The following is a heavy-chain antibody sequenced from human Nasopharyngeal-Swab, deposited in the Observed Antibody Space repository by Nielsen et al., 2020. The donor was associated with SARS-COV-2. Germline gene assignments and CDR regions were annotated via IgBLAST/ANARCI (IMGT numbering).Heavy chain of an antibody. CDR3: ARWDSLTAPP. V-gene: IGHV3-21*01. D-gene: IGHD3-9*01. CDR2: ISSGSGYI. CDR1: GFTFSNYS. J-gene: IGHJ5*02. Sequence: GESLKISCAASGFTFSNYSMNWVRQAPGKGLEWVSSISSGSGYIFYADSVKGRFTVSRDNAKSSLFLQMNGLRADDTAVYYCARWDSLTAPPWGQGTLVTVSS.